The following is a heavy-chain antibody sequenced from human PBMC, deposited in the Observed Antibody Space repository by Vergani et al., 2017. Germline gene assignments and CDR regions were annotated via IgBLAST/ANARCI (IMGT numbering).Heavy chain of an antibody. V-gene: IGHV4-31*03. Sequence: QVQLQQWGAGLLKPSETLSLTCTVSGGSISSGGYYWSWIRQHPGKGLEWIGYIYYSGSTYYNPSLKSRVAISVDTSKNQFSLKLSSVTAADTAVYYCARTEPVVGLYYGMDVWGQGTTVTVSS. J-gene: IGHJ6*02. CDR1: GGSISSGGYY. CDR3: ARTEPVVGLYYGMDV. CDR2: IYYSGST. D-gene: IGHD3-22*01.